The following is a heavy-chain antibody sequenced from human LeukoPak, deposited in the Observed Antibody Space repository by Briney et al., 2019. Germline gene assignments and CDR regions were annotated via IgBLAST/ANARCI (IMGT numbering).Heavy chain of an antibody. CDR3: AKDGGEYYDILTGYYPRLYYMDV. CDR1: GFTFSTYG. Sequence: GGSLRLSCAASGFTFSTYGMSWVRQAPGKGLEWVSAISGSGSSTYYADSVKGRFTISRDNSKNTLYLQMNSLRAEDTAVYYCAKDGGEYYDILTGYYPRLYYMDVWGKGTTVTISS. V-gene: IGHV3-23*01. J-gene: IGHJ6*03. D-gene: IGHD3-9*01. CDR2: ISGSGSST.